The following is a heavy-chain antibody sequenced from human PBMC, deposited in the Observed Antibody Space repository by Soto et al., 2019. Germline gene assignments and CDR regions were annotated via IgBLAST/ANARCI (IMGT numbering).Heavy chain of an antibody. D-gene: IGHD2-2*01. CDR3: ARVGYCSSTSCYLPFDY. CDR2: INAGNGNT. J-gene: IGHJ4*02. V-gene: IGHV1-3*01. Sequence: AASVKVSCKASGYTFTSYAMHWVRQAPGQRLEWMGWINAGNGNTKYSQKFQGRVTITRDTSASTAYMELSSLRSEDTAVYYCARVGYCSSTSCYLPFDYWGQGTLVTVSS. CDR1: GYTFTSYA.